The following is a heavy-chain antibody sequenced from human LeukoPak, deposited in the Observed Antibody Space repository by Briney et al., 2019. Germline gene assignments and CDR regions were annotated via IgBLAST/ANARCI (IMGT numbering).Heavy chain of an antibody. CDR1: GGAISDSNYY. D-gene: IGHD1-26*01. V-gene: IGHV4-39*01. CDR3: ARYSGSHYAFDI. Sequence: SETLSLTCTLSGGAISDSNYYWGWIRQPPGEGLEWIGNIYYSGKTFYNESVKSRVTISVDTSKNQFSLKLNSVTAADTALFYCARYSGSHYAFDIWGQGTMVTVSS. CDR2: IYYSGKT. J-gene: IGHJ3*02.